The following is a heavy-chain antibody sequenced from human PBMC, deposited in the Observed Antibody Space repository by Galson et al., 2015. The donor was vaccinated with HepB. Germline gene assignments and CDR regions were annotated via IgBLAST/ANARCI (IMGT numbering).Heavy chain of an antibody. Sequence: SLRLSCAASRFTFSSYAMSWVRQAPGKGLEWVSTISGSGDSTYYADSVKGRFTISRDDSKSTLYLQMHSLRAEDTAVYYCAKERVAAQAPGVLQHWGQGTLVTVSS. CDR2: ISGSGDST. CDR3: AKERVAAQAPGVLQH. D-gene: IGHD3-3*01. CDR1: RFTFSSYA. V-gene: IGHV3-23*01. J-gene: IGHJ1*01.